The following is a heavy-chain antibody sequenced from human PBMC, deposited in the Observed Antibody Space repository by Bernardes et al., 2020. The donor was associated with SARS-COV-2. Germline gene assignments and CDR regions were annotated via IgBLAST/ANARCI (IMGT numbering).Heavy chain of an antibody. V-gene: IGHV1-2*02. CDR2: INPNSGGT. D-gene: IGHD3-22*01. CDR1: GYTFTGYY. Sequence: AGVKVSCKASGYTFTGYYIHWVRQAPGQGLEWMGWINPNSGGTNYAQKFQDRVTMTRDTSIRTAYMELRRLRSDDTAVYYCAIPPTNYDRYGMDVWGQGTTVTVSS. CDR3: AIPPTNYDRYGMDV. J-gene: IGHJ6*02.